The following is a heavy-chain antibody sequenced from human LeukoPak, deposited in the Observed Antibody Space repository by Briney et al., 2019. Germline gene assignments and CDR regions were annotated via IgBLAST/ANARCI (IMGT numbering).Heavy chain of an antibody. V-gene: IGHV3-9*01. D-gene: IGHD5-24*01. J-gene: IGHJ4*02. CDR3: AKDIGGMATKGGDY. CDR2: ISWNSGSI. Sequence: TGGSLRLSCAASGVTFDDYAMHWVRQAPGKGLEWVSGISWNSGSIGYADSVKGRFTISRDNAKNSPYLQMNSLRAEDTALYYCAKDIGGMATKGGDYWGQGTLVTVSS. CDR1: GVTFDDYA.